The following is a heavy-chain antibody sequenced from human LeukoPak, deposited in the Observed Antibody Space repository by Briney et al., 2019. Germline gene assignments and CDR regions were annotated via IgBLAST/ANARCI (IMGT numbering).Heavy chain of an antibody. Sequence: GGSLRLSCAASGFTCRTYGMHWVREAPGKGLEWVAVISYDGSNKCYADSVKGRFTISRDNSKNTLYLQMSRLRAEETTVYYCAKARYKYYYDSSGPRYFDYWGQGKLVTVSS. CDR3: AKARYKYYYDSSGPRYFDY. D-gene: IGHD3-22*01. CDR2: ISYDGSNK. CDR1: GFTCRTYG. J-gene: IGHJ4*02. V-gene: IGHV3-30*18.